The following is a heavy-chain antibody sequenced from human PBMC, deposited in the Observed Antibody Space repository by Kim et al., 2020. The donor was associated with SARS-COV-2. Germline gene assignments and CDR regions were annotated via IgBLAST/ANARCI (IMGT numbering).Heavy chain of an antibody. Sequence: GGSLRLSCEASGFTLNTYAMTWVRQAPGKGLEWVSTIHSGGISRYYADSVKGRFTVSRENSRNTLYLQMNSLRAEDTAVYFCAKSTWSNLTPYFDYWGQGTLVTVSS. CDR2: IHSGGISR. CDR1: GFTLNTYA. CDR3: AKSTWSNLTPYFDY. V-gene: IGHV3-23*03. J-gene: IGHJ4*02. D-gene: IGHD2-2*01.